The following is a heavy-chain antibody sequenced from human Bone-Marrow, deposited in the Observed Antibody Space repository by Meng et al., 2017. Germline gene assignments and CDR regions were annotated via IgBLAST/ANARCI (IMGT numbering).Heavy chain of an antibody. Sequence: QVQLRQWGAGLLKPSETLSLTFAVYGGSFSGFYWNWFGQPPGKGLEWIAEISHSGRTNINPSLKSRVTILADTSKNQFSLKVRSVTAADTAVYYCAREAYSTSLSSATGFDYWGQGTLVTVSS. V-gene: IGHV4-34*01. CDR3: AREAYSTSLSSATGFDY. D-gene: IGHD6-13*01. J-gene: IGHJ4*02. CDR1: GGSFSGFY. CDR2: ISHSGRT.